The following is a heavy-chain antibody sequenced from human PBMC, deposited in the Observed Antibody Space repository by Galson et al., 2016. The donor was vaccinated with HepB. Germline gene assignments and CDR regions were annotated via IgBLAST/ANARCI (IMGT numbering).Heavy chain of an antibody. J-gene: IGHJ4*02. CDR2: IYHSGST. CDR3: AGDRSDYDYFDY. Sequence: SETLSLTCTVSGDSISSGYWWTWIRQAPGKGLEWIGCIYHSGSTNYNPSLKSRVTISVDMSKNQFSLRLSSVTAADTAVYYCAGDRSDYDYFDYWGQGTLVTVSS. D-gene: IGHD4-17*01. V-gene: IGHV4-59*01. CDR1: GDSISSGYW.